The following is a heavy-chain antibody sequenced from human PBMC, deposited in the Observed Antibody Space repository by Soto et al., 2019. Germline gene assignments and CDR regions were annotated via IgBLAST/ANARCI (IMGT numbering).Heavy chain of an antibody. Sequence: GGSLRLSCAASGFTFSSYWMHWVRQAPGKGLVWVSRINSDGSNIRYADSVKGRFTISRDNAKNTLYLQMNSLRAEDTAVYYCAGSGSSANNHFVNWGQGTLVTVSS. CDR3: AGSGSSANNHFVN. CDR1: GFTFSSYW. CDR2: INSDGSNI. J-gene: IGHJ4*02. D-gene: IGHD3-22*01. V-gene: IGHV3-74*01.